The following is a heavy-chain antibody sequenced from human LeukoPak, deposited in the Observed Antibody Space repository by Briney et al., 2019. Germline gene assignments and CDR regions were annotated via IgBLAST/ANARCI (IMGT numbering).Heavy chain of an antibody. CDR1: GYTFTSYG. D-gene: IGHD6-13*01. CDR3: ARLPEYSSSWYFDY. CDR2: ISAYNGNT. J-gene: IGHJ4*02. V-gene: IGHV1-18*01. Sequence: ASVKVSCKASGYTFTSYGISWVRQAPGQGLEWMGWISAYNGNTNYAQKLQGRVTMTTDTSTSTAYMELRSLRSDDTAVYYCARLPEYSSSWYFDYWAQGTLVTVSS.